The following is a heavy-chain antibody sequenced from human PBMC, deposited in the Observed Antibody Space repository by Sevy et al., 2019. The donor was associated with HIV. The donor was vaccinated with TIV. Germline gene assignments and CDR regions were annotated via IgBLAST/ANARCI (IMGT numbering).Heavy chain of an antibody. D-gene: IGHD3-22*01. V-gene: IGHV3-21*01. CDR3: ARDLIVVARDNWFDP. CDR1: GFTFSNYI. Sequence: GGSLRLSCAASGFTFSNYIINWVRQAPGKGLEWVSSISSSSSYIYYADSVKGRFTISRDNAKNSLYLQMNSLRAEDTAVYYCARDLIVVARDNWFDPWGQGTLVTVSS. J-gene: IGHJ5*02. CDR2: ISSSSSYI.